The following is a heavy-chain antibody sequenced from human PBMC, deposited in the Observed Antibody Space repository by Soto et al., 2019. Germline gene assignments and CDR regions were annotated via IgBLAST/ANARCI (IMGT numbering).Heavy chain of an antibody. J-gene: IGHJ5*02. CDR3: ARGEGLNYYDSSGYRHWFDP. CDR2: FYYSGST. CDR1: GGSISSYY. Sequence: SETLSLTCTVSGGSISSYYWSWIRQPPGKGLEWIGYFYYSGSTTYNPSLKSRVTISVDMSKNQFSLKLSSVTAADTAVYYCARGEGLNYYDSSGYRHWFDPWGQGTLVTVSS. D-gene: IGHD3-22*01. V-gene: IGHV4-59*12.